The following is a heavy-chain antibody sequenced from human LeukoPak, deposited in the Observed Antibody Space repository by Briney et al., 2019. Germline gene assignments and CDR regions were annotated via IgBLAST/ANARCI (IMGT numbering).Heavy chain of an antibody. CDR3: ARDSSYGNLYYFDY. D-gene: IGHD6-6*01. V-gene: IGHV4-31*03. J-gene: IGHJ4*02. Sequence: SETLSLTCTVSGGSISSGGYYWSWIRQHPGKGLEWIGYIYYSGSTYYNPSLKSRVTISADTSKNQFSLKLSSVTAADTAVYYCARDSSYGNLYYFDYWGQGTLVTVSS. CDR2: IYYSGST. CDR1: GGSISSGGYY.